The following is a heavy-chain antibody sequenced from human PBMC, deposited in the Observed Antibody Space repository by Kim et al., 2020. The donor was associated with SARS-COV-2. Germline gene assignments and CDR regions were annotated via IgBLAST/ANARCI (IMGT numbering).Heavy chain of an antibody. D-gene: IGHD3-16*01. Sequence: GGSLRLSCAASGFTFSSYSMNWVRQAPGKGLEWVSSISSTGGYISYADSVKGRFTLSRDNAKNSLYLQMNSLRAEDTAVYYCARDRGGPLDYWGQGTLVTVSS. J-gene: IGHJ4*02. CDR1: GFTFSSYS. CDR2: ISSTGGYI. V-gene: IGHV3-21*01. CDR3: ARDRGGPLDY.